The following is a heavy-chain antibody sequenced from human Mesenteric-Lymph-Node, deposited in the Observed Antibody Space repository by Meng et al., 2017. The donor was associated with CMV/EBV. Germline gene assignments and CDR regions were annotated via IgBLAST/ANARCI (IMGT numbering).Heavy chain of an antibody. CDR1: GGSISSYSYY. CDR2: IYYSGSA. J-gene: IGHJ4*02. Sequence: SETLSLTCTVSGGSISSYSYYWGWVRQPPGKGLEWIGIIYYSGSAYYNPSLKSRVTISTDTTKNQLSLKLSSVTAADTAVYYCASRLERSHTFDYWGQGTLVTVSS. V-gene: IGHV4-39*01. D-gene: IGHD1-1*01. CDR3: ASRLERSHTFDY.